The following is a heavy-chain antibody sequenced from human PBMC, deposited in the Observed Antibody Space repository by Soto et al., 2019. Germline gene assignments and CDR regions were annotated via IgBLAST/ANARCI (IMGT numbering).Heavy chain of an antibody. CDR3: ARSREQWLVDAFDI. CDR1: GGSLTGYY. J-gene: IGHJ3*02. D-gene: IGHD6-19*01. Sequence: ETLSLTCVVYGGSLTGYYWSWIRQPPGRGLEWIGEINPTGSPKYNPSLMSRVTISVDTSKNQFSMKLSSVTAADTAVFYCARSREQWLVDAFDIWGQGTMVTVSS. V-gene: IGHV4-34*01. CDR2: INPTGSP.